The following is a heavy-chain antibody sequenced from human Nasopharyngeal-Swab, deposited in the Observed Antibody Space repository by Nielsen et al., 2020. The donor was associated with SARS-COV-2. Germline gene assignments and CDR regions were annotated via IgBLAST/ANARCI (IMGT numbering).Heavy chain of an antibody. Sequence: GGSLRLSCVASGFSFSGSAMSWVRQAPGKGLEWVAAINDGGYASFYANSVRGRFTISRDNSKNTVYLQMNSLRAEDTAVYYCAKDLGIAARPDGIDYWGQGTLVTVSS. CDR3: AKDLGIAARPDGIDY. CDR2: INDGGYAS. V-gene: IGHV3-23*01. J-gene: IGHJ4*02. D-gene: IGHD6-6*01. CDR1: GFSFSGSA.